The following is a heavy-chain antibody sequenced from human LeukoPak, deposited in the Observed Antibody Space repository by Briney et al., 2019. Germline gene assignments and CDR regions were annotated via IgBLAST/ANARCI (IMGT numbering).Heavy chain of an antibody. CDR2: ISSSGSTI. CDR3: ARSVDTAMVTGFDY. CDR1: GFTFSDYY. V-gene: IGHV3-11*01. D-gene: IGHD5-18*01. J-gene: IGHJ4*02. Sequence: GGSLRLSCAASGFTFSDYYMSWIRQAPGKGLEWVSYISSSGSTIYYADSGKGRFTISRGNAKNSLYLQMNSLRAEDTAVYYCARSVDTAMVTGFDYWGQGTLVTVSS.